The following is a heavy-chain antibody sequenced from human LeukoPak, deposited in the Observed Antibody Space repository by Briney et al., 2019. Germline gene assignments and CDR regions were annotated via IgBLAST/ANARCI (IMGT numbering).Heavy chain of an antibody. D-gene: IGHD1-26*01. CDR3: AANLVGATTNLDY. CDR2: ISAYNGNT. CDR1: GYTFTSYG. Sequence: ASVKVSRKTSGYTFTSYGISWVRQAPGHGLEWMGWISAYNGNTNYAQKLQGRVTMTTDTSTSTAYMELRSLRSDDTAVYYCAANLVGATTNLDYWGQGTLVTVSS. V-gene: IGHV1-18*01. J-gene: IGHJ4*02.